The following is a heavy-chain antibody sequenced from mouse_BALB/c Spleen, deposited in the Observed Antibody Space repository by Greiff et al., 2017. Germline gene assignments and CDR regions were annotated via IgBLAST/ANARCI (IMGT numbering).Heavy chain of an antibody. Sequence: EVQRVESGGGLVQPGGSMKLSCVASGFTFSNYWMNWVRQSPEKGLEWVAEIRLKSNNYATHYAESVKGRFTISRDDSKSSVYLQMNNLRAEDTGIYYCTRSITTSWAYWGQGTLVTVSA. V-gene: IGHV6-6*02. D-gene: IGHD1-1*01. CDR3: TRSITTSWAY. CDR1: GFTFSNYW. CDR2: IRLKSNNYAT. J-gene: IGHJ3*01.